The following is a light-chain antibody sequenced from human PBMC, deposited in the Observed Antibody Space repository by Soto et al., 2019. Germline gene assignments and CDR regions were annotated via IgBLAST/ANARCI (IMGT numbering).Light chain of an antibody. CDR2: WAS. CDR3: QQYYSTPPYT. CDR1: QNILYSSNNKNY. Sequence: DIVMTQSPDSLAASLGERATINCKSSQNILYSSNNKNYLAWYRQKPGQPPKLLIYWASVRESGVPDRISGSGSGTDFTLTISSLQAEDVAVYYCQQYYSTPPYTFGQGTKLEIK. V-gene: IGKV4-1*01. J-gene: IGKJ2*01.